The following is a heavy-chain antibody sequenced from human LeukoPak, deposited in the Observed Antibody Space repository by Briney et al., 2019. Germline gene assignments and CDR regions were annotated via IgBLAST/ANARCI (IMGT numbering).Heavy chain of an antibody. CDR1: GFTFSSYA. V-gene: IGHV3-23*01. CDR3: AKDKYSPNINNWFDP. J-gene: IGHJ5*02. D-gene: IGHD5-18*01. Sequence: GGSLRLSCAASGFTFSSYAMSWVRQAPGKGLEWVSAISGSGGSTYYADSVKGRFTISRDNSKNTLYLQMNSLRAEDTAVYYCAKDKYSPNINNWFDPWGQGTLVTVSS. CDR2: ISGSGGST.